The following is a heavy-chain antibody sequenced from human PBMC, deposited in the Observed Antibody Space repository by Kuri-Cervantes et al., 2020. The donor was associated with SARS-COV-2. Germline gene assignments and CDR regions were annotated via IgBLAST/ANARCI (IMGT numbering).Heavy chain of an antibody. Sequence: SVKVSCKASGGTFSNCPITWVRQVPGQGLEWMGEIIPKFGTANYAQTFQGRVTITADRSTTTAYMEVISLKYGDPAIYYCARAFPYPGGYCLDSWGQGTLVTVSS. V-gene: IGHV1-69*06. CDR1: GGTFSNCP. CDR3: ARAFPYPGGYCLDS. D-gene: IGHD5-12*01. CDR2: IIPKFGTA. J-gene: IGHJ5*01.